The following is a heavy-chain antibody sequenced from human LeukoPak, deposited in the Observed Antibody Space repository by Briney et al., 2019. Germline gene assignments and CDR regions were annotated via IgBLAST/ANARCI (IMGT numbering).Heavy chain of an antibody. CDR3: ARGTTYYPGVDY. V-gene: IGHV3-66*01. CDR2: IYSGGST. D-gene: IGHD2-21*01. J-gene: IGHJ4*02. Sequence: GGSLRLSCAASGFTFSSYGMSWVRQAPGKGLEWVSVIYSGGSTYYADSVKGRFTISRDNSKNTLYLQMNSLRAEDTAVYYCARGTTYYPGVDYWGQGTLVIVST. CDR1: GFTFSSYG.